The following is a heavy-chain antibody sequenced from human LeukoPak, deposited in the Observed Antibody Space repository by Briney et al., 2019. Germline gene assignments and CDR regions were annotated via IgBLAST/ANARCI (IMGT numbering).Heavy chain of an antibody. V-gene: IGHV1-69*05. Sequence: ASVKVSCKASGGTFSSYAISWVRQASGQGLEWMGGIIPIFGTANYAQKFQGRVTITTDESTSTAYMELSSLRSEDTAVYYCARANRIAARLRYYYYMDVWGKGTTVTVSS. CDR3: ARANRIAARLRYYYYMDV. CDR1: GGTFSSYA. J-gene: IGHJ6*03. D-gene: IGHD6-6*01. CDR2: IIPIFGTA.